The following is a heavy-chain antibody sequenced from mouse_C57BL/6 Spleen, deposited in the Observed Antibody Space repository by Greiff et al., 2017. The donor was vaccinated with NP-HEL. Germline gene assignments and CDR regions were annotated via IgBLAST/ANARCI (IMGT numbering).Heavy chain of an antibody. CDR1: GYAFSSSW. J-gene: IGHJ3*01. CDR3: APYYGSSYDGAWFAY. D-gene: IGHD1-1*01. V-gene: IGHV1-82*01. Sequence: QVQLQQSGPELVKPGASVKISCKASGYAFSSSWMNWVKQRPGKGLEWIGRIYPGDGDTNYNGKFKGKATLTADKSSSTAYMQLSSLTSEDSAVYFCAPYYGSSYDGAWFAYWGQGTLVTVSA. CDR2: IYPGDGDT.